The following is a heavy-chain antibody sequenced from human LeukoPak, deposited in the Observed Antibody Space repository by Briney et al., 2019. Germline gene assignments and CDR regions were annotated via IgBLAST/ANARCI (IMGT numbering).Heavy chain of an antibody. Sequence: GSLRLSCAASGFTFSSYWMSWVRQAPGKGPEWVANIKEDGSEKYYVDSVKGRFTISRDHAKNSLFLQMNSLRVDDTAVYYCAKYRLIWLPAPVFDYWGQGTLVTVSS. CDR3: AKYRLIWLPAPVFDY. D-gene: IGHD3/OR15-3a*01. CDR1: GFTFSSYW. V-gene: IGHV3-7*01. J-gene: IGHJ4*02. CDR2: IKEDGSEK.